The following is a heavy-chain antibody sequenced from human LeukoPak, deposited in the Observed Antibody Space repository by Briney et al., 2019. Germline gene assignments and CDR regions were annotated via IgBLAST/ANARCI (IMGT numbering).Heavy chain of an antibody. V-gene: IGHV3-20*04. CDR3: ARGSLGDGSLLIAY. Sequence: GGSLRLSCAASGFTFSSYWMHWVRQAPGKGLEWVSGINWNGGSTGYADSVKGRFTISRDNAKNSLYLQMNSLRAEDTALYFCARGSLGDGSLLIAYWGQGTLVTVSS. D-gene: IGHD1-26*01. CDR2: INWNGGST. CDR1: GFTFSSYW. J-gene: IGHJ4*02.